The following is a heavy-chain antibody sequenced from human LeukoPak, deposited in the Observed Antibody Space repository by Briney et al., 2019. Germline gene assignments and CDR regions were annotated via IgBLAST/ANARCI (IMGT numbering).Heavy chain of an antibody. D-gene: IGHD4-17*01. CDR2: FNPEDAET. V-gene: IGHV1-24*01. CDR1: GYTLTEIS. Sequence: ASVKVSCKVSGYTLTEISMHWVRQAPGQGLEGMGGFNPEDAETIYARSFHGRITVTEDTSTDTAYMELSSLRSEDTAMYYCATEIVGYGDVHYFDSWGQGTLVTVSS. CDR3: ATEIVGYGDVHYFDS. J-gene: IGHJ4*02.